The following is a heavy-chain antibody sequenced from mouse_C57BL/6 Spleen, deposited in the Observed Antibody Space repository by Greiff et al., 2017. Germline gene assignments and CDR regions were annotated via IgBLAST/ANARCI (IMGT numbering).Heavy chain of an antibody. V-gene: IGHV5-6*01. CDR3: ARQVYAWFAY. D-gene: IGHD2-3*01. CDR1: GFTFSSYG. J-gene: IGHJ3*01. Sequence: EVQVVESGGDLVKPGGSLKLSCAASGFTFSSYGMSWGRQTPDKRLEWVATISSGGSYTYYPDRVKGRFTISRDNAKNTLYLQMSSLKSEDTAMYYCARQVYAWFAYWGQGTLVTVSA. CDR2: ISSGGSYT.